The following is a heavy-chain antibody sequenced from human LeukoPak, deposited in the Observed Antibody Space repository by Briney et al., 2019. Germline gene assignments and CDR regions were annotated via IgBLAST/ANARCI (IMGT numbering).Heavy chain of an antibody. CDR2: ISGSGGNT. J-gene: IGHJ4*02. CDR3: AKVSWANYFDY. V-gene: IGHV3-23*01. CDR1: GFTFSSYA. D-gene: IGHD6-13*01. Sequence: GGSLRLSCAASGFTFSSYAMSWVRQAPGKGLEWVSTISGSGGNTYHADSVRGQFTISRDNSKNTLYLQMNSLRAEDTAIYYCAKVSWANYFDYWGQGTLVTVSS.